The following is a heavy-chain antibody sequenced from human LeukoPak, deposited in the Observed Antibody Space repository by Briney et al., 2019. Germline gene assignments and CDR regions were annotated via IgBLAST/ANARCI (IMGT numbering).Heavy chain of an antibody. J-gene: IGHJ4*02. D-gene: IGHD1-26*01. CDR2: INPNGGGT. V-gene: IGHV1-2*02. Sequence: ASVKVSCKASGYTFTGYYMHWVRQAPGQGLEWMGWINPNGGGTNYAQKFQGRVTMTRDTSISTAYMELSRLRSDDTAVYYCARDESQWELLSFDYWGQGTLVTVSS. CDR3: ARDESQWELLSFDY. CDR1: GYTFTGYY.